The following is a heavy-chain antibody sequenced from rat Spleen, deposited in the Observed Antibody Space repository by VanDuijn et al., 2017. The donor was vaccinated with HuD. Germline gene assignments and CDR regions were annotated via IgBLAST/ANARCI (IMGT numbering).Heavy chain of an antibody. CDR1: GFSLRDYS. CDR2: MWSGGSK. V-gene: IGHV2S63*01. CDR3: TRDQGAYTYGVMNA. D-gene: IGHD2-5*01. J-gene: IGHJ4*01. Sequence: EVQLKESGPGLVQPSQTLSLTCTVSGFSLRDYSIHWVRQPPGKGLEWMGIMWSGGSKAYNSVFKSRLSISRDTSKSQVFLEMNSLQSEDTAIYYCTRDQGAYTYGVMNAWGQGTSVTVSS.